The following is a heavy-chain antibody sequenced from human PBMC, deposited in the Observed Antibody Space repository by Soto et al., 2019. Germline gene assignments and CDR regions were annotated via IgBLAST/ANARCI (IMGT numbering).Heavy chain of an antibody. CDR2: IYHSGST. V-gene: IGHV4-30-2*01. D-gene: IGHD6-6*01. CDR1: GGSISSGGYS. Sequence: SETLSLTCAVSGGSISSGGYSWSWIRQPPGKGLEWIGYIYHSGSTYYNPSLKSRVTISVDRSKNQFSLKLSSVTAADTAVYYCARASLEYSSSFEFDPWGQGTLVTVSS. CDR3: ARASLEYSSSFEFDP. J-gene: IGHJ5*02.